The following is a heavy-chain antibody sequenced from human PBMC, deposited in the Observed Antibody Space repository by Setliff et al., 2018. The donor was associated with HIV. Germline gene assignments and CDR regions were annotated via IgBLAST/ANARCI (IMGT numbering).Heavy chain of an antibody. J-gene: IGHJ3*02. CDR1: GFTFSSYS. Sequence: GGSLRLSCAASGFTFSSYSFHWVRQAPGKGLEWVTVISHDGNNKFYADSVKGRFIISRGNSKDTVSLEMTSLTSEDTAMYYCARDRVEAERGAFDIWGQGTMVTVSS. D-gene: IGHD1-26*01. CDR3: ARDRVEAERGAFDI. CDR2: ISHDGNNK. V-gene: IGHV3-30*01.